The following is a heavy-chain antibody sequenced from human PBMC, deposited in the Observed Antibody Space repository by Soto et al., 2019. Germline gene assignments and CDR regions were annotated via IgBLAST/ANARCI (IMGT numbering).Heavy chain of an antibody. CDR2: ISSNGGST. V-gene: IGHV3-64*01. D-gene: IGHD2-15*01. CDR3: AREMGGGNHDDAFDI. CDR1: GFTFSSYA. J-gene: IGHJ3*02. Sequence: EVQLVESGGGLVQPGGSLRLSCAASGFTFSSYAMHWVRQAPGKGLEYVSAISSNGGSTYYANSVKGRFTISRDNSKNTLYLQMGSLRAEDMAVYYCAREMGGGNHDDAFDIWGQGTMVTVSS.